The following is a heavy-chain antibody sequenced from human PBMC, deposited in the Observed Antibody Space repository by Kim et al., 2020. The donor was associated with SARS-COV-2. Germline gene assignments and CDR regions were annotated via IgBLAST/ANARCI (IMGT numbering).Heavy chain of an antibody. D-gene: IGHD3-22*01. CDR3: ARDPGDGVITYYYYYGMDV. CDR2: ISYDGSNK. CDR1: GFTFSSYA. Sequence: GGSLRLSCAASGFTFSSYAMHWVRQAPGKGLEWVAVISYDGSNKYYADSVKGRFTISRDNFKNTLYLQMNSLRAEDTAVYYCARDPGDGVITYYYYYGMDVWGQGTTVTVSS. J-gene: IGHJ6*02. V-gene: IGHV3-30*04.